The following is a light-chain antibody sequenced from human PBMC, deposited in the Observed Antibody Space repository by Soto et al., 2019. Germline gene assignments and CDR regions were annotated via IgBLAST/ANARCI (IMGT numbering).Light chain of an antibody. J-gene: IGKJ1*01. CDR3: QQYNSYWT. Sequence: IQMTQSPSSLSASVGDRVTITCRASQGIGNDLAWYQQKPGKAPKLLMYAVSSLQSGIPSRFSGSGSGTEFTLTISSLQPDDFATYYCQQYNSYWTFGQGTKVDIK. CDR2: AVS. CDR1: QGIGND. V-gene: IGKV1-17*01.